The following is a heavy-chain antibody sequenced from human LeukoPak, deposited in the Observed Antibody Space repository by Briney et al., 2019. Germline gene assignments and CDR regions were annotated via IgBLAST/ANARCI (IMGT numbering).Heavy chain of an antibody. D-gene: IGHD2/OR15-2a*01. CDR1: GFTFSSYG. CDR2: IWYDGSNK. CDR3: AREGPRGNSQFDY. Sequence: GGSLRLSCAASGFTFSSYGTHWVRQAPGKGLEWVALIWYDGSNKYYTDSVKGRLTISRDNSKNTLYLQMNSLRAEDTAIYYCAREGPRGNSQFDYWGQGTLVTVSS. V-gene: IGHV3-33*01. J-gene: IGHJ4*02.